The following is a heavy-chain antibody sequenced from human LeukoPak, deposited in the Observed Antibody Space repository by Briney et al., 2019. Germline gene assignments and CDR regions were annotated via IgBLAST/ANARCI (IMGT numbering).Heavy chain of an antibody. D-gene: IGHD7-27*01. J-gene: IGHJ4*02. V-gene: IGHV1-46*01. CDR3: ARARTGDSDY. CDR2: INPGGGST. CDR1: GYTFTNYY. Sequence: ASVTVSCKASGYTFTNYYIHWVRQAPGQGLEWMGLINPGGGSTTYSQKFQGRVTMTRDTSTSTVYMELNNLRSEDTALYYCARARTGDSDYWGQGTLVTVSS.